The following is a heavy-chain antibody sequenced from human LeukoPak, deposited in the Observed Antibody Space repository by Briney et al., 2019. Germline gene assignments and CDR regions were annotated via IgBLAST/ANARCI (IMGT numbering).Heavy chain of an antibody. V-gene: IGHV1-46*01. Sequence: ASVKVSCKASGYTFTSYYMHWVRQAPGQGLEWMGIINPSGGSTSYAQKFQGKVTMTRDTSTSTVYMELSSLRSEDTAEYYCARDTYDILNLYYFDYWGQGTLVTVSS. J-gene: IGHJ4*02. CDR2: INPSGGST. CDR3: ARDTYDILNLYYFDY. D-gene: IGHD3-9*01. CDR1: GYTFTSYY.